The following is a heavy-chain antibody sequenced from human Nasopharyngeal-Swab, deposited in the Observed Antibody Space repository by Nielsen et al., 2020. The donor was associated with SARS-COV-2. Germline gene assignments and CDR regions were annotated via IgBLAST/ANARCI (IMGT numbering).Heavy chain of an antibody. CDR2: ISSSGSTI. J-gene: IGHJ3*02. V-gene: IGHV3-11*01. CDR1: GFTFSDYY. D-gene: IGHD3-22*01. Sequence: GGSLRLSCAASGFTFSDYYMSWIRQAPGKGLEWVSYISSSGSTIYYADSVKGRFTISRDNAKNSLYLQMNSLRAEDTAVYYCARIGDQDYYASSGYYLSAFDIWGQGTMVTVSS. CDR3: ARIGDQDYYASSGYYLSAFDI.